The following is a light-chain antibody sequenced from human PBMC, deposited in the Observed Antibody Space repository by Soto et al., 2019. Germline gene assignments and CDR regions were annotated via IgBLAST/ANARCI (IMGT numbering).Light chain of an antibody. CDR3: ETWDSSLSAGV. Sequence: QSVLTQPPSVSAAPGQKVTISCSGSSSNIGNNYVSWYQQLPGTAPKLLIYKNDKRPSGIPDRFSGYKSGTSATLDITGLQTGDEADYYCETWDSSLSAGVFGGGTKLTVL. CDR1: SSNIGNNY. CDR2: KND. J-gene: IGLJ2*01. V-gene: IGLV1-51*02.